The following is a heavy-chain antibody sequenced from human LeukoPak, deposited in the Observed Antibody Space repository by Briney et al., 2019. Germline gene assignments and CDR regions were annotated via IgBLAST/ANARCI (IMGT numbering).Heavy chain of an antibody. CDR1: GFTFSDYY. D-gene: IGHD1-14*01. Sequence: SGGSLRLPCAASGFTFSDYYMSWIRQAPGKGLEWVSYISSSGSTIYYADSVKGRFTISRDNAKNSLYLQMNSLRAEDTAVYYCARLHRGEPYYYYYYGMDVWGQGTTVTVSS. V-gene: IGHV3-11*01. CDR2: ISSSGSTI. J-gene: IGHJ6*02. CDR3: ARLHRGEPYYYYYYGMDV.